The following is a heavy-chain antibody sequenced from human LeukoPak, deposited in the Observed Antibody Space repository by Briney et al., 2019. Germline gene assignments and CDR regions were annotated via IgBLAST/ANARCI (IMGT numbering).Heavy chain of an antibody. D-gene: IGHD3-22*01. V-gene: IGHV4-59*01. Sequence: SETLSLTCAVSGGSINNYYWSWIRQPPGKGLEWIGYIYDSGSTNYNPSLKSRVTTSLDTSKNQVSLELSSVTAADTAVYFCARGGRLLGKFDYWGQGTLVTVSS. CDR1: GGSINNYY. CDR2: IYDSGST. CDR3: ARGGRLLGKFDY. J-gene: IGHJ4*02.